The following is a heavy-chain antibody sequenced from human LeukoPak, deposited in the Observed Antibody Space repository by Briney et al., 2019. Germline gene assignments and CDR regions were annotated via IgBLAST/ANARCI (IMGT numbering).Heavy chain of an antibody. Sequence: GGSLRLSCAASGFTFDDYAMHWVRQAPGKGLEWVSGISWNSGSIGYADSVKGRFTISRDNAKNSLYLQMNSLRAEDTALYYCAKGPIAAAGTGYFDYWGQGTLVTVSS. J-gene: IGHJ4*02. CDR2: ISWNSGSI. D-gene: IGHD6-13*01. CDR1: GFTFDDYA. CDR3: AKGPIAAAGTGYFDY. V-gene: IGHV3-9*01.